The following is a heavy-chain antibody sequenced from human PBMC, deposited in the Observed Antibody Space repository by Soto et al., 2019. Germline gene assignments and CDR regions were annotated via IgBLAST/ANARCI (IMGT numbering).Heavy chain of an antibody. J-gene: IGHJ4*02. CDR2: TSAFYGNS. D-gene: IGHD2-15*01. CDR1: GYPFSSYG. V-gene: IGHV1-18*04. Sequence: QVHLVQSAAEVKKPGASVTVSCKASGYPFSSYGITWVRQAPGQGLEWMGWTSAFYGNSTYSEKFQGRVTMTIDTSTSTAYMDLTSLKSDATAVYYCARLVVAGSPLDYWGQGTLVTVSS. CDR3: ARLVVAGSPLDY.